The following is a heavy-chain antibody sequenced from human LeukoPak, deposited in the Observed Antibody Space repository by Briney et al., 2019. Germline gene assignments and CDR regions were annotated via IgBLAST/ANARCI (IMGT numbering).Heavy chain of an antibody. J-gene: IGHJ5*02. CDR1: GGSISSGGYS. D-gene: IGHD3-10*01. Sequence: SETLSLTCAVSGGSISSGGYSWTWLRQPPGKGLEWIGYIYYSGSAYYNPSLKSRFTISVDTSKNQFSLKVISVTAADTAVYYCARQYYYGSGSYYNVTWFDPWGQGTLVTVSS. V-gene: IGHV4-30-4*07. CDR2: IYYSGSA. CDR3: ARQYYYGSGSYYNVTWFDP.